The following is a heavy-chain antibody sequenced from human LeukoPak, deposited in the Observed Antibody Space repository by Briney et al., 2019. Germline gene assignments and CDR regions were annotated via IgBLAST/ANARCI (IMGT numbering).Heavy chain of an antibody. V-gene: IGHV4-61*02. CDR2: IYTSGST. CDR3: ARAGYSYGYGTPDAFDI. J-gene: IGHJ3*02. Sequence: PTETLSLTCTVSGGSISSGSYYWNWLRQPAGKGLEWIGRIYTSGSTNYNPSLKSRVTISVDTSKNQFSLKLSSVTAADTAVYYCARAGYSYGYGTPDAFDIWGQGTMVTVSS. CDR1: GGSISSGSYY. D-gene: IGHD5-18*01.